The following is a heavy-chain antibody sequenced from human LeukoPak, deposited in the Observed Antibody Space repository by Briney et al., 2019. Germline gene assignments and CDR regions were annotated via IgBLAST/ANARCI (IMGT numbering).Heavy chain of an antibody. D-gene: IGHD2-2*01. CDR1: GGSFSGYY. J-gene: IGHJ4*02. Sequence: KPSETLSLTCAVYGGSFSGYYWSWIRQPPGKGLEWIGEINHSGSTNYNPSLKSRVTTSVDTSKNQFSLKLSSVTAADTAVYYCARHAAVPAYFDYWGQGTLVTVSS. CDR3: ARHAAVPAYFDY. CDR2: INHSGST. V-gene: IGHV4-34*01.